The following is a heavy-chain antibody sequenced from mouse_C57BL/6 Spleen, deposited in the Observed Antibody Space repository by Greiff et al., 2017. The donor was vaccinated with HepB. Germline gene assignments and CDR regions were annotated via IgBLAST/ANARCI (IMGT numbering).Heavy chain of an antibody. Sequence: DVKLVESGGGLVQPGGSLSLSCAASGFTFTDYYMSWVRQPPGKALEWLGFIRNKANGYTTEYSASVKGRFTISRDNSQSILYLQMNALRAEDSATYYCARWGDGWFAYWGQGTLVTVSA. CDR2: IRNKANGYTT. CDR3: ARWGDGWFAY. D-gene: IGHD3-3*01. CDR1: GFTFTDYY. V-gene: IGHV7-3*01. J-gene: IGHJ3*01.